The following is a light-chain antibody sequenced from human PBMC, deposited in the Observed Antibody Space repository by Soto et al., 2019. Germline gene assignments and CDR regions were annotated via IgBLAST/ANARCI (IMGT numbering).Light chain of an antibody. CDR1: SSDIGGYNF. J-gene: IGLJ1*01. V-gene: IGLV2-8*01. CDR3: SSHGGSNNPYV. CDR2: DVT. Sequence: QSVLTQPPSASGSPGQSVAISCTGTSSDIGGYNFVSWYQQHPGKAPKLMIYDVTKRPSGVPDRFSGSKSGNTATLIVSVLQAEDEADYYCSSHGGSNNPYVFGPGTKLTVL.